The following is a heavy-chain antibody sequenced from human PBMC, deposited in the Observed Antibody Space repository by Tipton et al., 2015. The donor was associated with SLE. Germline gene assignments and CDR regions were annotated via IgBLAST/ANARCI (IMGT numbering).Heavy chain of an antibody. CDR1: GGSISSYS. J-gene: IGHJ4*02. V-gene: IGHV4-30-2*01. CDR2: IYHSGST. D-gene: IGHD6-13*01. Sequence: TLSLTCTVSGGSISSYSWSWIRQPPGKGLEWIGYIYHSGSTYYNPSLKSRVTISVDRSKNQFSLKLSSVTAADTAVYYCARGSSSWYYFDYWGQGTLVTVSS. CDR3: ARGSSSWYYFDY.